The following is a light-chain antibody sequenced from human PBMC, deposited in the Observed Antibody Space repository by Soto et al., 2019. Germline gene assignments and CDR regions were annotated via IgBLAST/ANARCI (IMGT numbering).Light chain of an antibody. V-gene: IGLV1-40*01. CDR3: QPYDSSLSAVV. CDR1: SSNIGAGYD. Sequence: QSVLTQPPSVSGAPGQRGTISCTGSSSNIGAGYDVHWYQQLPGTAPKLLIYGNSNRPSGVPDRFSGSKSGTSASLAITGLQAEDEADYYCQPYDSSLSAVVFGGGTKLTVL. J-gene: IGLJ2*01. CDR2: GNS.